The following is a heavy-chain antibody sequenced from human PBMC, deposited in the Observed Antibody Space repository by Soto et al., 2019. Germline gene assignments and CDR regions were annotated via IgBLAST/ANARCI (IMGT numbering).Heavy chain of an antibody. CDR3: AKDFLCSWYKMDAFDI. J-gene: IGHJ3*02. D-gene: IGHD6-13*01. CDR1: GFTFDDYA. V-gene: IGHV3-9*01. CDR2: ISWNSGSI. Sequence: EVQLVESGGGLVQPGRSLRLSCAASGFTFDDYAMHWVRQAPGKGLEWVSGISWNSGSIGYADSVKGRFTISRDNAKNSLYLQMNSLRAEDTALYYCAKDFLCSWYKMDAFDIWGQGTMVTVSS.